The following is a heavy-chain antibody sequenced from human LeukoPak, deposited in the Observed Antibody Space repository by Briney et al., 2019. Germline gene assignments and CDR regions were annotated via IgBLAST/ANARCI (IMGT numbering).Heavy chain of an antibody. CDR2: IYYSGST. J-gene: IGHJ5*02. D-gene: IGHD6-13*01. Sequence: SETLSLTCTVSGGSISSGGYYWSWIRQHPGKGLEWIGYIYYSGSTYYNPSLKSRVTISVDTSKNQFSLKLSSVTAADTAVYYCASFIAAAGAGWFDPWGQGTLVTVSS. CDR1: GGSISSGGYY. V-gene: IGHV4-31*03. CDR3: ASFIAAAGAGWFDP.